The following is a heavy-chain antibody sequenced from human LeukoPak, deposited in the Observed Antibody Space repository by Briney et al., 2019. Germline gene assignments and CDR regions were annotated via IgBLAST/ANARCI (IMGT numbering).Heavy chain of an antibody. D-gene: IGHD2-2*01. CDR1: GVSISSGSDY. V-gene: IGHV4-61*02. Sequence: PSETLSLTCTVSGVSISSGSDYWSWIRQPAGKGLEWIGRIYTSGSTNYNPSLKSRVTISVDTSKNQFSLKLSSVTAADTAVYYCARGLVVPAAGQFGAFDIWGQGTMVTVSS. J-gene: IGHJ3*02. CDR2: IYTSGST. CDR3: ARGLVVPAAGQFGAFDI.